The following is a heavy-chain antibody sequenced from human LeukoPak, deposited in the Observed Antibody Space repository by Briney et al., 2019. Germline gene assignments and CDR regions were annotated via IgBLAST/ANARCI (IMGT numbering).Heavy chain of an antibody. D-gene: IGHD6-19*01. J-gene: IGHJ4*02. V-gene: IGHV4-4*07. Sequence: PSETLSLTCTVSGGSISSYYWSWIRQPAGKGLEWIGRIYTSGSTGYNPSLRSRVTMSVDTSKNQFSLKLRYVTAADTAVYYCARESSGWNYFDYWRQGILVTVSS. CDR3: ARESSGWNYFDY. CDR1: GGSISSYY. CDR2: IYTSGST.